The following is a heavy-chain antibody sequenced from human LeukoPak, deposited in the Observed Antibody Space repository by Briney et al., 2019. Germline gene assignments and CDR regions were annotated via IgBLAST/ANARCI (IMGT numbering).Heavy chain of an antibody. CDR3: VLDFNSSGPYYYYMDV. D-gene: IGHD6-19*01. J-gene: IGHJ6*03. CDR1: GGSISSYY. V-gene: IGHV4-59*12. CDR2: IYYSGST. Sequence: KPSETLSLTCTVSGGSISSYYWSWIRQPPGKGLEWIGYIYYSGSTNYNPSLKSRVTISVDTSKNQFSLKLSSVTAADTAVYYCVLDFNSSGPYYYYMDVWGKGTTVTVSS.